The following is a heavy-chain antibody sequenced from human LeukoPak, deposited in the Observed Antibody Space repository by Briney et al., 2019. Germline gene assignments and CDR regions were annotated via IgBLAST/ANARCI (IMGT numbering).Heavy chain of an antibody. CDR1: GLTFGNYV. CDR3: ARIWGSGEWNLLRGAFDY. J-gene: IGHJ4*02. D-gene: IGHD3-16*01. CDR2: ISGSGGGT. V-gene: IGHV3-23*01. Sequence: GGSLRLSCAASGLTFGNYVMSWVRQAPGKGLEWVSAISGSGGGTYYVDSVKGRFTISRDDSKNTLFLQMSSLRAEDTAVYYCARIWGSGEWNLLRGAFDYWGQGTLVTVSS.